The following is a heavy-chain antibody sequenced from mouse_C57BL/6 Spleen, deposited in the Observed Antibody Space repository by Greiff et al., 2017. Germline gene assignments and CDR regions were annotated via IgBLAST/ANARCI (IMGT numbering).Heavy chain of an antibody. V-gene: IGHV1-64*01. J-gene: IGHJ3*01. CDR2: IHPNSGST. CDR1: GYTFTSYW. CDR3: APSTTDGFAY. Sequence: QVQLQQPGAELVKPGASVKLSCKASGYTFTSYWMHWVKQRPGQGLEWIGMIHPNSGSTNYNQKFKSKATLTVDKSSSTAYMQLSSLTSEDSAVYYCAPSTTDGFAYWGQGTLVTVSA. D-gene: IGHD1-1*01.